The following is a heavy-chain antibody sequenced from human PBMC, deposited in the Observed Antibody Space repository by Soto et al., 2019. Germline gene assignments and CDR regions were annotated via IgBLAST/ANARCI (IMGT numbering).Heavy chain of an antibody. D-gene: IGHD2-15*01. V-gene: IGHV3-30*04. CDR1: GFPFSSHA. CDR3: ARPPVIDIVVPPDY. Sequence: GGLLSLSYSFSGFPFSSHAMHWVRPAPGKGLEWVAVISYDGSNKHYADSVKGRFTISRDNSKNTLYLQMNSLRAEDTAVYYCARPPVIDIVVPPDYWGQGTLVTVSS. J-gene: IGHJ4*02. CDR2: ISYDGSNK.